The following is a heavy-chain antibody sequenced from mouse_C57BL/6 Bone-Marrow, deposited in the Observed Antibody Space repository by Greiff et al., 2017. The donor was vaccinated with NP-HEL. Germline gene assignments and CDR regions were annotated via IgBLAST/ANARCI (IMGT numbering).Heavy chain of an antibody. CDR3: ARNYYGRSYDYFDD. V-gene: IGHV1-55*01. CDR2: IYPGSGST. D-gene: IGHD1-1*01. CDR1: GYTFTSYW. Sequence: QVQLQQPGAELVKPGASVKMSCKASGYTFTSYWITWVKQRPGQGLEWIGDIYPGSGSTNYNEKFKSKATLTVDTSSSTAYMQLSSLTSEDSAVYYCARNYYGRSYDYFDDWGQGTTLTVSS. J-gene: IGHJ2*01.